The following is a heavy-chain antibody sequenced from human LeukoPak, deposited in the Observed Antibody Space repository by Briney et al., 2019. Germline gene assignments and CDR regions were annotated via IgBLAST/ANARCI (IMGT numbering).Heavy chain of an antibody. CDR2: ISGSGGST. D-gene: IGHD2-21*02. Sequence: GSLRLSCAASGSTFSSYAMSWVRQAPGKGLEWVSGISGSGGSTYYADPVKGRFTISRDNSKNTLYLQMNSLRAEDTAVYYCAKDKYCGGDCSPYYFDYWGQGTLVTVSS. CDR1: GSTFSSYA. V-gene: IGHV3-23*01. CDR3: AKDKYCGGDCSPYYFDY. J-gene: IGHJ4*02.